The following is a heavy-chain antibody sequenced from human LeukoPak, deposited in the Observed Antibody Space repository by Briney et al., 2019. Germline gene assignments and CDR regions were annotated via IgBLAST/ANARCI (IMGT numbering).Heavy chain of an antibody. D-gene: IGHD3-3*01. Sequence: GGSLRLSCAASGFTLSRYALHWVRQAPGKGLEWEAVISYDGSNKYYAHSVKGLFTISRENSKNTLYLQMNSLRAEDTAVYYCARGLALFGDGRGVGYYFDYWGQGTLVTVSS. V-gene: IGHV3-30*04. J-gene: IGHJ4*02. CDR3: ARGLALFGDGRGVGYYFDY. CDR2: ISYDGSNK. CDR1: GFTLSRYA.